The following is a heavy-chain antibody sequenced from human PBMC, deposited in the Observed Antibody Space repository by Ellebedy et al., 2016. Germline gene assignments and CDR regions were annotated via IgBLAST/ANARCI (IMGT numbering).Heavy chain of an antibody. V-gene: IGHV1-2*06. CDR3: AKDNYGVDV. CDR1: GFTFTAYY. CDR2: INPTSGRT. D-gene: IGHD3-10*01. J-gene: IGHJ6*02. Sequence: ASVKVSXXPSGFTFTAYYIHWVRQAPGQGLEWMGRINPTSGRTNYPQRFKDRVILTRDTSITTAYMELTGLRADDTAVYYCAKDNYGVDVWGQGTTVIVSS.